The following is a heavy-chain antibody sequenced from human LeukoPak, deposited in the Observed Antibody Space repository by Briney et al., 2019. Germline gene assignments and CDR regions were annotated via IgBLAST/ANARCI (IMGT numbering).Heavy chain of an antibody. Sequence: PGGSLRLSCAASVFISSDDHMDWVRQAPGKGLEWVGRARNKAHGYTTRYAVSVEGRFTISRDDSKNSVYLQMDILKTEATTLYHCVRAHYFNPVGTSFDAFDTWGEGAMVTVPS. D-gene: IGHD2/OR15-2a*01. J-gene: IGHJ3*02. CDR1: VFISSDDH. CDR3: VRAHYFNPVGTSFDAFDT. V-gene: IGHV3-72*01. CDR2: ARNKAHGYTT.